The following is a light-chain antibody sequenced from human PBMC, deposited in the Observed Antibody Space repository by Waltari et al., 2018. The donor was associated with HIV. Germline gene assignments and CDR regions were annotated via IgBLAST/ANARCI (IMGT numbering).Light chain of an antibody. CDR1: KLEEKF. CDR2: QDK. J-gene: IGLJ1*01. V-gene: IGLV3-1*01. CDR3: RAWDAPASIDV. Sequence: SYELTQPSSVSVSPGQTVTIACSGPKLEEKFVYWYQQKSGQSPVLLIYQDKKRPSGIPERCSGSSSGSTATLTSSGARGMEEAEYFCRAWDAPASIDVYGSGTTVNVL.